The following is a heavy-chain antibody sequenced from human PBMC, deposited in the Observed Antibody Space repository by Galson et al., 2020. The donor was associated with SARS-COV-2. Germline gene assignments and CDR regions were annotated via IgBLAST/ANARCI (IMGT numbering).Heavy chain of an antibody. Sequence: SETLSLTCAVYGGSFSGYYWSWIRQPPGKGLEWIGEINHSGSTNYNPSLKSRVTISVDTSKNQFSLKLSSVTAADTAVYYCASHPAMHSGVTAAAGNPRFGYWGQGTLVTVSS. CDR1: GGSFSGYY. J-gene: IGHJ4*02. CDR2: INHSGST. CDR3: ASHPAMHSGVTAAAGNPRFGY. D-gene: IGHD6-13*01. V-gene: IGHV4-34*01.